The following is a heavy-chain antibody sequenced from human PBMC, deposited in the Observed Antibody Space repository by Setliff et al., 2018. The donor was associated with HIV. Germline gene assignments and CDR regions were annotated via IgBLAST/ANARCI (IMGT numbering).Heavy chain of an antibody. CDR3: ARGVYSYGYLFDY. D-gene: IGHD5-18*01. J-gene: IGHJ4*02. Sequence: PSETLSLTCTVSGGSISSGSYYWSWIRQPAGKGLEWIGRIYTSGSTNYNPSLKSRDSISVDTSKNQFSLKLSSVTAADTAVYYCARGVYSYGYLFDYWGQGTLVTVSS. CDR2: IYTSGST. V-gene: IGHV4-61*02. CDR1: GGSISSGSYY.